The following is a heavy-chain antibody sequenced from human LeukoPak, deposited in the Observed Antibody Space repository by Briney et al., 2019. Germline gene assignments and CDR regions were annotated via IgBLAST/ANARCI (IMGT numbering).Heavy chain of an antibody. J-gene: IGHJ5*02. CDR1: GFTVINNY. CDR3: ARDPPAVAANTYA. CDR2: IYRGGAQ. D-gene: IGHD6-6*01. V-gene: IGHV3-66*01. Sequence: GAWILPSSASGFTVINNYINCFGRAPGRGREGVSIIYRGGAQHYADSVKGRFTISRDSSKNTLFLQMNSLRAEDTAVYYCARDPPAVAANTYAWGQGTLVTVSS.